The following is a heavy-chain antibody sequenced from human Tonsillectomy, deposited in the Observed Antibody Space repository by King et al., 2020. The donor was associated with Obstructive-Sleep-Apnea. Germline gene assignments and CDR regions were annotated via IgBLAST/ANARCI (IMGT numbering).Heavy chain of an antibody. J-gene: IGHJ4*02. CDR2: ISGSGDST. D-gene: IGHD3-10*01. CDR3: AKEALFLGFGGDTIYFDH. V-gene: IGHV3-23*04. CDR1: GFTFDSNA. Sequence: VQLVESGGGLVQPGGSLRLSCVASGFTFDSNAMSWVRQAPGKGLEWVSDISGSGDSTYYADAVKGRFTISRDNFKNTLYLQMNSLRAEDTAVYYCAKEALFLGFGGDTIYFDHWGQGTLVTVSS.